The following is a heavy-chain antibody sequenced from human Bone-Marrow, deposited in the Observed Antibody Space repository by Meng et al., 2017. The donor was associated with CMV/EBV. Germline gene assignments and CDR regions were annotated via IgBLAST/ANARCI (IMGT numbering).Heavy chain of an antibody. CDR2: MNPNSGNT. CDR1: GGTFSSYA. J-gene: IGHJ5*02. D-gene: IGHD3-10*01. Sequence: ASVKVSCKASGGTFSSYAISWVRQAPGQGLEWMGWMNPNSGNTAYAPQFQGRLTMTRNTSISTAYMDLSSLRSEDTAIYYCTRGRGSTHKGNWFDPWGQGTLVTVSS. CDR3: TRGRGSTHKGNWFDP. V-gene: IGHV1-8*02.